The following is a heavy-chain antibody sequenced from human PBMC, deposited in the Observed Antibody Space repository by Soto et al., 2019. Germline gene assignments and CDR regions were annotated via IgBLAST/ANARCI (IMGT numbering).Heavy chain of an antibody. CDR3: ASSPAFSSSWYGIPPDPSHGMDV. CDR2: INPSGGIT. Sequence: QMQLVQSGAEVKRPGASVRVSCKSSGYTFTSFYIHWVRQAPGQGLEWMGIINPSGGITNFAQRFQGRVTMTRDMSTNTLDMELSSLKSDDAAVYYCASSPAFSSSWYGIPPDPSHGMDVWGQGTTVTVS. CDR1: GYTFTSFY. D-gene: IGHD6-13*01. J-gene: IGHJ6*02. V-gene: IGHV1-46*01.